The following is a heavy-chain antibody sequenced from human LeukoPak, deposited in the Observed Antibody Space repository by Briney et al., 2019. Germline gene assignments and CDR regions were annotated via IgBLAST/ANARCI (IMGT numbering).Heavy chain of an antibody. D-gene: IGHD2-15*01. V-gene: IGHV1-8*01. CDR2: VNPNSGHT. CDR1: GYTFTSYD. Sequence: GASVKVSCKASGYTFTSYDINWVRQATRQGLEWMGWVNPNSGHTGYAQKFQGRVTMTRNTSISTAYMELSSLRSEDTAVYYCARGAPGSYCSGGSCPYFDYWGQGTLVSVSS. CDR3: ARGAPGSYCSGGSCPYFDY. J-gene: IGHJ4*02.